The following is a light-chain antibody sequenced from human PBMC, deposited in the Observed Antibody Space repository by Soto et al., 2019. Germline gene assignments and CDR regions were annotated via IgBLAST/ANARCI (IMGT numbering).Light chain of an antibody. CDR2: GAS. CDR3: QQYNNWYT. J-gene: IGKJ2*01. Sequence: EIVMTQSPATLSVSPGERATLSCRASQSVSSNLAWYQQKPGQATSLLIYGASNRATGIPARFSGSGSGTEFTLTISSLQSEDFAVYYCQQYNNWYTFGQGTKLEIK. V-gene: IGKV3-15*01. CDR1: QSVSSN.